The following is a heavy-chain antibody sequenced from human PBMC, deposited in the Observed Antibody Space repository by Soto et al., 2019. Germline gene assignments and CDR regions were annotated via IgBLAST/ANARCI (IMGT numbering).Heavy chain of an antibody. CDR3: ARGRKVWYYDFWSGYPLVDYGMDV. CDR2: INHSGST. D-gene: IGHD3-3*01. CDR1: GGTFSGYY. V-gene: IGHV4-34*01. J-gene: IGHJ6*02. Sequence: PETLRDPYAVYGGTFSGYYWRWIRQPPGKGLEWIGEINHSGSTNYNPSLKSRVTISVDTSKNQFSLKLSSVAAADTAVYYCARGRKVWYYDFWSGYPLVDYGMDVWGQGPSVT.